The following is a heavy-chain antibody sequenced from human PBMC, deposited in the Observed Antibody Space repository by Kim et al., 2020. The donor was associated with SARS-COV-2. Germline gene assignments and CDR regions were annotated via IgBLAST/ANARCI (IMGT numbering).Heavy chain of an antibody. D-gene: IGHD2-15*01. CDR1: GHTLTNLS. J-gene: IGHJ4*02. CDR2: FDPEDGET. V-gene: IGHV1-24*01. CDR3: ATGRHYCSGGSCYLGDFDF. Sequence: ASVKVSCRVSGHTLTNLSIHWVRHTPGKGLEWVGGFDPEDGETIYAQKFQGRVTMTEDTPANTAYMELSSLRSDDTAVYYCATGRHYCSGGSCYLGDFDFWGQGTRVTVS.